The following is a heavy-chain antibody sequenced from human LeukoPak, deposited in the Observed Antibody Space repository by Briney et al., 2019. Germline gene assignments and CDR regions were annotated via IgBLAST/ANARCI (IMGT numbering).Heavy chain of an antibody. CDR1: GGSISSYY. Sequence: PSETLSLTCTVSGGSISSYYWSWIRQPAGKGLEWIGRIYTSGGTNYNPSLKSRVTMSVDTSKNQFSLKLSSVTAADTAVYYCARVGTGYSSAPVDSWGQGTLVTVSS. V-gene: IGHV4-4*07. D-gene: IGHD6-19*01. J-gene: IGHJ4*02. CDR2: IYTSGGT. CDR3: ARVGTGYSSAPVDS.